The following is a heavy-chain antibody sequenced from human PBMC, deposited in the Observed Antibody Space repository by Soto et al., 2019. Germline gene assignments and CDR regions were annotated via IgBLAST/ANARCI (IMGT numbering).Heavy chain of an antibody. CDR3: RVSGDYSGYSYDAFDI. D-gene: IGHD3-22*01. V-gene: IGHV3-30*03. Sequence: VGSLRLYCAASGFTFSSYGMHWVRQAPGKGLEWVAVISYDGSNKYYADSVKGRFTISRDNSKNTLYLQMNSLRAEDTAVYYSRVSGDYSGYSYDAFDIWGQGTLVTVSS. CDR2: ISYDGSNK. J-gene: IGHJ3*02. CDR1: GFTFSSYG.